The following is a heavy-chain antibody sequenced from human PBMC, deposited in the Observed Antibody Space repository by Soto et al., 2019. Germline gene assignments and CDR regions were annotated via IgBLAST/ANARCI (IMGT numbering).Heavy chain of an antibody. CDR2: VIPTVGTA. CDR1: GATFSSYA. V-gene: IGHV1-69*06. J-gene: IGHJ6*02. D-gene: IGHD6-13*01. CDR3: ARRAPEEQQLVGLGYYYYGMDV. Sequence: GASVKVSCKASGATFSSYAISWVRQAPGHGLEWMGGVIPTVGTANYPQTLQGRVALTADKSTSTAYMELRSLRSDDTAVYYCARRAPEEQQLVGLGYYYYGMDVWGQGTTVTVSS.